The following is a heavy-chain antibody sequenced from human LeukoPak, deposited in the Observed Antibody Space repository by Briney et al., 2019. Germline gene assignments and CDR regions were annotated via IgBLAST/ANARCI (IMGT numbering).Heavy chain of an antibody. D-gene: IGHD3-22*01. Sequence: SETLSLTCTVSGGSISSYYWSWIRQPPGKGREWIGYIYYSGSTNYNPSLKSRVTISVNTSKNQSSLKLSSVTAADTAVYYCARESPYDSSGYYGRLFDYWGQGTLVTVSS. CDR1: GGSISSYY. CDR2: IYYSGST. V-gene: IGHV4-59*01. J-gene: IGHJ4*02. CDR3: ARESPYDSSGYYGRLFDY.